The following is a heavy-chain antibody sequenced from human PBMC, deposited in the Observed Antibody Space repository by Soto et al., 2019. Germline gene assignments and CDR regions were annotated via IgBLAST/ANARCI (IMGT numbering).Heavy chain of an antibody. V-gene: IGHV3-15*07. CDR2: IKSKAGSATP. D-gene: IGHD1-26*01. CDR1: GLTFSDAW. CDR3: IWESKFYSAWR. J-gene: IGHJ4*02. Sequence: VQVVESGGGLVKPGGSLRLSCTVSGLTFSDAWLNWVRQAPGKGLEWVGRIKSKAGSATPDYAAPVKGRFTISGEDSQGRLYLQMNSLQTDDTAVYYCIWESKFYSAWRWGQGTLVTVST.